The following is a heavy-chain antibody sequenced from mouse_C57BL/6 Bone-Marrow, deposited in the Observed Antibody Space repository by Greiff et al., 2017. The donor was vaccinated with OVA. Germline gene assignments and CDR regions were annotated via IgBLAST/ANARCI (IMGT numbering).Heavy chain of an antibody. CDR1: GYFITSGYS. Sequence: DVKLVESGPGLVKPSQSLSLTCSVTGYFITSGYSWNWIRQFPGNKLEWMGYISYDGSNNYNPSLKNRISITRDTSKNQFFLKLNSVTTEDTATYYCARDRSKGAYWGQGTLVTVSA. V-gene: IGHV3-6*01. CDR2: ISYDGSN. D-gene: IGHD2-5*01. J-gene: IGHJ3*01. CDR3: ARDRSKGAY.